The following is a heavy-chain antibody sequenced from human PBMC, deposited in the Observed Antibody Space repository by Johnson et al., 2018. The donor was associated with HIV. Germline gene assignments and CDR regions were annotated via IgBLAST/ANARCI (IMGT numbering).Heavy chain of an antibody. Sequence: VQLVESGGGLAKPAWSPRLSCAASQFTLSRDNMNCVRQAPGKGLEWVANIKQDGSEKYYVDSVKGRFTISRDNAKNSLYLQMNSLKTEDTAVYYCTTGELWNGYYLHDAFDIWGQGTMVTVSS. CDR1: QFTLSRDN. J-gene: IGHJ3*02. CDR3: TTGELWNGYYLHDAFDI. D-gene: IGHD3-3*01. V-gene: IGHV3-7*03. CDR2: IKQDGSEK.